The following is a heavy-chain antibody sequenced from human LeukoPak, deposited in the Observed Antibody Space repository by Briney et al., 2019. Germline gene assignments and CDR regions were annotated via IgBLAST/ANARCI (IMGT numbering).Heavy chain of an antibody. V-gene: IGHV4-34*01. CDR3: ARGRMRYCSGGSCDTRIYFDY. Sequence: SETLSLACAVYGGSFSGYYWSWIRQPPGKGLEWIGEINHSGSTNYNPSLKSRVTISVDTSKNQFSLKLSSVTAAGTAVYYCARGRMRYCSGGSCDTRIYFDYWGQGTLVTVSS. CDR1: GGSFSGYY. J-gene: IGHJ4*02. CDR2: INHSGST. D-gene: IGHD2-15*01.